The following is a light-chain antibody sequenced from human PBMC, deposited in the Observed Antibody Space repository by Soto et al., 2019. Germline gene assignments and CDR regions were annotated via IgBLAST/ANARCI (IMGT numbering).Light chain of an antibody. Sequence: EVVLTQSPATLSVSPGERATLSCRASQSVSNNYLAWYQQKPGQAPRLLIYGASNRATGIPDRFSGSGSGTDFTLTISRLEPEDFAVYYCQQYGSPITFGQGTRLEIK. CDR1: QSVSNNY. CDR3: QQYGSPIT. V-gene: IGKV3-20*01. J-gene: IGKJ5*01. CDR2: GAS.